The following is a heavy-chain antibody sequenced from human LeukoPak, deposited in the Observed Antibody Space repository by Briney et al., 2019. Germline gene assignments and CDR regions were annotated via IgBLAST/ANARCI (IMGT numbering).Heavy chain of an antibody. CDR3: ARTMVRGVRTYYYYYMDV. D-gene: IGHD3-10*01. J-gene: IGHJ6*03. CDR2: ISSSSSYI. CDR1: GFTFSSYS. Sequence: GGSLRLSCAASGFTFSSYSMNWVRQAPGKGLEWVSSISSSSSYIYYADSVKGRFTISGDNAKNSLYLQMNSLRAEDTAVYYCARTMVRGVRTYYYYYMDVWGKGTTVTVSS. V-gene: IGHV3-21*01.